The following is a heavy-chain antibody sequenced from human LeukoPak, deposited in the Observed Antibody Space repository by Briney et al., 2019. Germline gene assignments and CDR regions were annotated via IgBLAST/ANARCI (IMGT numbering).Heavy chain of an antibody. CDR3: AKTSYSYGFSYFDY. CDR2: ISGSGDST. V-gene: IGHV3-23*01. Sequence: GGSLRLSCAASGFTFSSYAMSWVRQAPGEGLEWVSAISGSGDSTYYADSVKGRFTISRDNSKNTLYLQMNSLRAEDTAVYYRAKTSYSYGFSYFDYWGQGTLVTVSS. D-gene: IGHD5-18*01. CDR1: GFTFSSYA. J-gene: IGHJ4*02.